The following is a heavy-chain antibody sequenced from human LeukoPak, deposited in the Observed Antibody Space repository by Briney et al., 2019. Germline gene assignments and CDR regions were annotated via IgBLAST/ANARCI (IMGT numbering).Heavy chain of an antibody. CDR3: ARDPSSAPYSTYWAANYCDP. CDR1: GFTFSTSA. Sequence: GGSLRLSCAASGFTFSTSAMHWVRQTPGKGLEWVALISYDGSQHYLADSLKGRFTISRDNSKNTLYLQMTSLRLDDTAMYYCARDPSSAPYSTYWAANYCDPWGQGTLVTVSS. CDR2: ISYDGSQH. J-gene: IGHJ5*02. D-gene: IGHD4/OR15-4a*01. V-gene: IGHV3-30*04.